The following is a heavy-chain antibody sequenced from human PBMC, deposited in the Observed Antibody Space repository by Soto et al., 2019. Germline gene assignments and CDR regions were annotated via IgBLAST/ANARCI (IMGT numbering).Heavy chain of an antibody. CDR1: GFTFSSYS. CDR3: ARKYYGSGLYYFDY. J-gene: IGHJ4*02. Sequence: VQLVDSGGALVQPGGSLRLSCVASGFTFSSYSMNWVRQAPGKGLEWISTTTGTGSPIDYADSVKGRFTIARDNAKNSLYLQMNSLRAEDTAVYYCARKYYGSGLYYFDYWGQGTLVTVSS. D-gene: IGHD3-10*01. V-gene: IGHV3-48*01. CDR2: TTGTGSPI.